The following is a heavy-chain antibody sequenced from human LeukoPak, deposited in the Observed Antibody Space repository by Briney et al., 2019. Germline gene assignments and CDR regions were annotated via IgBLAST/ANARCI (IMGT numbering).Heavy chain of an antibody. CDR3: ARGEYYDSSGYLPFDY. J-gene: IGHJ4*02. Sequence: ASVKDSCKASGYTFTGYYMHWVRQAPGQGLEWMGWINPNSGGTNYAQKFQGRVTMTRDTSISTAYMELSRLRSDDTAVYYCARGEYYDSSGYLPFDYWGQGTLVTVSS. CDR1: GYTFTGYY. D-gene: IGHD3-22*01. CDR2: INPNSGGT. V-gene: IGHV1-2*02.